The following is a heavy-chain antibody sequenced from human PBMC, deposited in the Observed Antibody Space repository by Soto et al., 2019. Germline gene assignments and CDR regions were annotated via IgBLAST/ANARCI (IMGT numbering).Heavy chain of an antibody. Sequence: GGSLRLSCAASGFTFSSYGMHWVRQAPGKGLEWVAVIWYDGSNKYYADSVKGRFTISRDNSKNTLYLQMNSLRAEDTAVYYCARDSPGEQLALSWGQGTLVTAPQ. D-gene: IGHD6-6*01. J-gene: IGHJ4*02. CDR2: IWYDGSNK. V-gene: IGHV3-33*01. CDR1: GFTFSSYG. CDR3: ARDSPGEQLALS.